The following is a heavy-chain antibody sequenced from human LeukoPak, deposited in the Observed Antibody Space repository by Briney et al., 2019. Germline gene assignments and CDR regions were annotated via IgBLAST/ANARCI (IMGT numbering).Heavy chain of an antibody. J-gene: IGHJ4*02. CDR1: GGSISSYY. CDR3: ARGGTLYTSSW. Sequence: SETLSLTCTVSGGSISSYYWGWVRQPPGKGLEWIGSIYYSGSTFYNPSLKSRVTISVDTSKNQFSLKLNSVTAADTAVYYCARGGTLYTSSWWGQGTLVTVSS. V-gene: IGHV4-39*07. CDR2: IYYSGST. D-gene: IGHD6-13*01.